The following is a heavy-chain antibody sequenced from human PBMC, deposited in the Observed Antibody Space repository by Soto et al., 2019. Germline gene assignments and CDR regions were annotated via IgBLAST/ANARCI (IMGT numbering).Heavy chain of an antibody. D-gene: IGHD3-3*01. CDR3: ASHYEMWSGYLSPVDY. J-gene: IGHJ4*02. CDR2: IDTSGTKI. CDR1: GYTFSDYY. Sequence: QVQLVESGGDLVKPGGSLRLSCAASGYTFSDYYMSWIRQAPGKGLEWISYIDTSGTKIYYADSVKGRFTITSDNAKNSLCLEMNSPRDQDTAVYYCASHYEMWSGYLSPVDYWGQGTLVTVSS. V-gene: IGHV3-11*01.